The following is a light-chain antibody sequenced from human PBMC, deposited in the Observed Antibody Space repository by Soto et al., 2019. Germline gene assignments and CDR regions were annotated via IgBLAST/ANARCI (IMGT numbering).Light chain of an antibody. CDR1: QTISSW. Sequence: IQMALSPSTLPASLGDRITITCRTSQTISSWVAWYQQKPGKAPKLLIYKASTLKSGVPSRFSGSGSGTEFTLTISSLQPDDFATYYWQHYNSYSEAFGQGTKVDIK. CDR3: QHYNSYSEA. CDR2: KAS. J-gene: IGKJ1*01. V-gene: IGKV1-5*03.